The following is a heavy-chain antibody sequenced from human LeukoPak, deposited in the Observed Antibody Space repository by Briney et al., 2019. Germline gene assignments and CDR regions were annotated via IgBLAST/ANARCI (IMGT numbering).Heavy chain of an antibody. CDR1: GGSISSYY. J-gene: IGHJ4*02. CDR3: SRQGGMTLYYFDH. V-gene: IGHV4-59*08. CDR2: IYYSGST. Sequence: PSETLSLTCTVSGGSISSYYWSWIRQPPVKGLEWIGYIYYSGSTNYNPSLRSRVTISVDTSKNQFSLKLSSVTAADSAVYYCSRQGGMTLYYFDHWGQGTLVTVSS. D-gene: IGHD3-16*01.